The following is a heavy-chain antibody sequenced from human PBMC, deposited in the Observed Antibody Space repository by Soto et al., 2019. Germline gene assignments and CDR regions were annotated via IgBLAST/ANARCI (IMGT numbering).Heavy chain of an antibody. V-gene: IGHV4-30-4*01. Sequence: SETLSLTCTVSGGSISSGDYYWSWIRQPPGKGLEWIGYIYYSGSTYYNPSLKSRVTISVDTSKNQFSLKLSSVTAADTAVYYCARAQLWPMYFDYWGQGTLVTVS. J-gene: IGHJ4*02. D-gene: IGHD5-18*01. CDR1: GGSISSGDYY. CDR2: IYYSGST. CDR3: ARAQLWPMYFDY.